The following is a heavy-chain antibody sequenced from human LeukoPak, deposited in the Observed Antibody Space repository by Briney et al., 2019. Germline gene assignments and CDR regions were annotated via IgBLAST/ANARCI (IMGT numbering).Heavy chain of an antibody. V-gene: IGHV4-4*07. CDR3: AREASGLLLD. Sequence: SETLSLTCTVSGASIRSYYWNWIRQFAGKELEWIGRLFSSGNTDYNPSLQGRVTMSRDTSKNQLSLKVTSVTAADRAIYYCAREASGLLLDWGQGVLVTVSP. CDR2: LFSSGNT. D-gene: IGHD2-21*01. J-gene: IGHJ4*02. CDR1: GASIRSYY.